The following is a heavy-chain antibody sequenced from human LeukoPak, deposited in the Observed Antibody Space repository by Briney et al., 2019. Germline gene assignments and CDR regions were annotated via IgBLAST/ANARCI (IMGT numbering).Heavy chain of an antibody. D-gene: IGHD3-22*01. CDR3: ARVSYYDSSGYCDDY. CDR2: ISSSSSYI. CDR1: GFTFSSYS. J-gene: IGHJ4*02. Sequence: GGSLRLSCAASGFTFSSYSMNWVRQAPGKGLEWVSSISSSSSYIYYADSVKGRFTISRDNAKNSLYPQMNSLRAEDTAVYYCARVSYYDSSGYCDDYWGQGTLVTVSS. V-gene: IGHV3-21*01.